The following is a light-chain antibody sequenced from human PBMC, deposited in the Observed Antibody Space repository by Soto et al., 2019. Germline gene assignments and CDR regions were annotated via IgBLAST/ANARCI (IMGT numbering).Light chain of an antibody. V-gene: IGLV2-14*01. CDR2: DVS. Sequence: QSALTQPASVSGSPGQSITISCTGTSSDVGGYNYVSWYQQHPGKAPKLMIYDVSNRPSEVSNRFSGSKSGNPASLTISGLQAEYEAAYYCRSYTSSSTFVFGPGTKLTVL. CDR3: RSYTSSSTFV. J-gene: IGLJ1*01. CDR1: SSDVGGYNY.